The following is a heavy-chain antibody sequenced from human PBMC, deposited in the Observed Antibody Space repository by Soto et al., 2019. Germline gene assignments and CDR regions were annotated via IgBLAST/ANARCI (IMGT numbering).Heavy chain of an antibody. J-gene: IGHJ4*02. V-gene: IGHV3-30*18. CDR1: GFTFRWFG. CDR2: ISNDGSNE. D-gene: IGHD3-10*01. CDR3: AKGEVRGIIPSYFDY. Sequence: VGALRLSSAGSGFTFRWFGMNWVRQAPGKWLEWVARISNDGSNEYYVDYVKGRFTISRDNSKNTLYLQMDSLRAEDTAVYYCAKGEVRGIIPSYFDYWGLGTLVTVSS.